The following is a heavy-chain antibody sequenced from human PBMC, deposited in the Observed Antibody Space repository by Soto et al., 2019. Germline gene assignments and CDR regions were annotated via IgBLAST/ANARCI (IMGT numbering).Heavy chain of an antibody. CDR2: MNPNSGNT. V-gene: IGHV1-8*01. J-gene: IGHJ5*02. D-gene: IGHD3-3*01. CDR1: GYTFTSYD. CDR3: ARVLEEAVYDFWSGYLTWFDP. Sequence: ASVKVSCKASGYTFTSYDINWVRQATGQGLEWMGWMNPNSGNTGYAQKLQGRVTMTRITSISTAYMELSSLRSEDTAVYYCARVLEEAVYDFWSGYLTWFDPWGQGTLVTVSS.